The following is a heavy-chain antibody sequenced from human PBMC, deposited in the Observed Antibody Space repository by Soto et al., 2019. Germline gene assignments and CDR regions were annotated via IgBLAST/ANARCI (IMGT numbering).Heavy chain of an antibody. V-gene: IGHV3-33*01. CDR3: ARFEAARPTVSYGMDV. CDR2: IWYDGSNK. Sequence: GSLRLSCAASGFTFSSYGMHWVRQAPGKGLEWVAVIWYDGSNKYYADSVKGRFTISRDNSKNTLYLQMNSLRAEDTAVYYCARFEAARPTVSYGMDVWGQGTTVTVSS. CDR1: GFTFSSYG. D-gene: IGHD6-6*01. J-gene: IGHJ6*02.